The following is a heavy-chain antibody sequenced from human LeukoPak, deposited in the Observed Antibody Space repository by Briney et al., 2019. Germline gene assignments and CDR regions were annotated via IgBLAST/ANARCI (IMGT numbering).Heavy chain of an antibody. J-gene: IGHJ6*04. D-gene: IGHD5-12*01. V-gene: IGHV3-30*18. CDR3: AKGGYDSYYYYGMDV. CDR2: ISYDGSNK. Sequence: PGGSLRLSCAASGFTFSSYGMHWVRQAPGKGLEWVAVISYDGSNKYYADSVKGRFTISRDNSKNTLYLQMNSLRAEDTAVYYCAKGGYDSYYYYGMDVWGKGTTVTVSS. CDR1: GFTFSSYG.